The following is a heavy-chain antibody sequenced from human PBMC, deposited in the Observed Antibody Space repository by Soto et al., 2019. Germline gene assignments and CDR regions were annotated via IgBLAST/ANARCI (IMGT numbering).Heavy chain of an antibody. CDR2: INPNSGGT. CDR1: GYTFTGYY. D-gene: IGHD6-13*01. Sequence: ASVKVSCKASGYTFTGYYMHWVRQAPGQGLEWMGWINPNSGGTNYAQKFQGRVTMTRDTSISTAYMELSRLRSDDTAVYYCARDRRSWYGVDYFDYWGRGTLVTVSS. J-gene: IGHJ4*02. V-gene: IGHV1-2*02. CDR3: ARDRRSWYGVDYFDY.